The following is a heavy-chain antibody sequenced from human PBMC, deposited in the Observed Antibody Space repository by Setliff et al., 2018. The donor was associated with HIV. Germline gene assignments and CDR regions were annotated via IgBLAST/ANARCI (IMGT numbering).Heavy chain of an antibody. J-gene: IGHJ4*02. V-gene: IGHV3-15*01. Sequence: PGGSLRLSCKASGFTFTNAWMRWVRQAPGKGLEWVGRIKSKIDGETTDYAAPLKGRFTVSRDNTKNSLYLQMNNLRAEDTAVYYCVRDYMWAFDYWGQGTLVTVSS. CDR1: GFTFTNAW. D-gene: IGHD3-16*01. CDR3: VRDYMWAFDY. CDR2: IKSKIDGETT.